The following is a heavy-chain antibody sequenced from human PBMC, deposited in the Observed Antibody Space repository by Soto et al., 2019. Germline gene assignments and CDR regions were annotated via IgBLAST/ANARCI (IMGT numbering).Heavy chain of an antibody. V-gene: IGHV1-18*01. CDR3: ARGRYGDY. Sequence: QVHLVQSGAEVKKPGASVKVSCKGSGYAFTTYGITWVRQAPGQGLEWMGWISAHNGNTNYAQKLQGRVTVTRDTFTSTAYVELRSRRSDVTAVYYCARGRYGDYWGQGALVTVSS. CDR1: GYAFTTYG. J-gene: IGHJ4*02. CDR2: ISAHNGNT. D-gene: IGHD1-1*01.